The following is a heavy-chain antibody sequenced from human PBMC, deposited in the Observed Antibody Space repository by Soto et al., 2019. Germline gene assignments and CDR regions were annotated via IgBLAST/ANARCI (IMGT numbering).Heavy chain of an antibody. Sequence: SVKVSCKASGGTFSSYAISWVRQAPGQGLEWMGGIIPIFGTANYAQKFQGRVTITADESTSTAYMELSSLRSEDTAVYYCARDEGIAAPLDYYYYGMDVWGQGTTVTVSS. CDR1: GGTFSSYA. CDR3: ARDEGIAAPLDYYYYGMDV. CDR2: IIPIFGTA. V-gene: IGHV1-69*13. J-gene: IGHJ6*02. D-gene: IGHD6-13*01.